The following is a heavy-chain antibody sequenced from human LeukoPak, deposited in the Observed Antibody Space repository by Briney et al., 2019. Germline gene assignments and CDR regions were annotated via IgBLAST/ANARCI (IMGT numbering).Heavy chain of an antibody. Sequence: GSLRRSCAASGFTFSNYGMHWLRQAPGKGLEWVAGIWYDGSNKYYADSVKGRFTISRDNSKNTLYLQMNSLRAEDTAVYYCARDVGSYGSNSPDSWGQGTLVTVAS. D-gene: IGHD5-18*01. V-gene: IGHV3-33*01. J-gene: IGHJ4*02. CDR2: IWYDGSNK. CDR1: GFTFSNYG. CDR3: ARDVGSYGSNSPDS.